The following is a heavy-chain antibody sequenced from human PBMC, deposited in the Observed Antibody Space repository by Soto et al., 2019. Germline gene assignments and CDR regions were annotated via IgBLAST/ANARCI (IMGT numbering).Heavy chain of an antibody. CDR2: ISTYNGDT. D-gene: IGHD1-20*01. V-gene: IGHV1-18*04. Sequence: QVQLVQSGPEVKKPGASVKVSCKASGYTFTNYGISWVRQAPGQGLEWMGWISTYNGDTNYAQKLQGRVSLTTDTSTSTAYMEVRSLRSDDTAVYYCARADKWVTGGMGGYWGQGTLVTVYS. CDR3: ARADKWVTGGMGGY. J-gene: IGHJ4*02. CDR1: GYTFTNYG.